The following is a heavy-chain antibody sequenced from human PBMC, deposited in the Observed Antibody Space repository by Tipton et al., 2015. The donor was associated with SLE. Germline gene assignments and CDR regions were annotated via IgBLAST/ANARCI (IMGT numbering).Heavy chain of an antibody. CDR1: GFTFSSYS. Sequence: SLRPSCAASGFTFSSYSMNWVRQAPGKGLEWVSSISSSSSYIYYADSVKGRFTISRDNAKNSLYLQMNSLRAEDTAVYYCAAGYRDNEGLARYWGQGTLVTVSS. V-gene: IGHV3-21*01. CDR3: AAGYRDNEGLARY. D-gene: IGHD6-13*01. J-gene: IGHJ4*02. CDR2: ISSSSSYI.